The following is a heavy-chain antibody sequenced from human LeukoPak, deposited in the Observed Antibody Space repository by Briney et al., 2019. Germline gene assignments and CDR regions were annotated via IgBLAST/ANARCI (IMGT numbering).Heavy chain of an antibody. CDR3: TPLRPYCSSTSCYQFDY. Sequence: PGGSLRLSCAASGFTFSGSAMHWVRQASGKGLEWVGRIRSKANSYATAYAASVKGRFTISRDDSKNTAYLQMNSLKTEDTAVYYCTPLRPYCSSTSCYQFDYWGQGTLVTVSS. CDR1: GFTFSGSA. J-gene: IGHJ4*02. V-gene: IGHV3-73*01. D-gene: IGHD2-2*01. CDR2: IRSKANSYAT.